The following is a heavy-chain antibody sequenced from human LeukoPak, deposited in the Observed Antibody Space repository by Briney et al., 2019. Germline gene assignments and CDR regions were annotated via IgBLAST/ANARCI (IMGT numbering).Heavy chain of an antibody. Sequence: ASVTVSCKACGYTLTGHYIHWVRQAPGQGLEGMGWISPHSGFTMYPQRFQGRVTMTTDTSISTAFLEVRRLRSDDTAAYYCARQTGDDALDIWGQGTMITV. CDR1: GYTLTGHY. D-gene: IGHD7-27*01. CDR2: ISPHSGFT. V-gene: IGHV1-2*02. J-gene: IGHJ3*02. CDR3: ARQTGDDALDI.